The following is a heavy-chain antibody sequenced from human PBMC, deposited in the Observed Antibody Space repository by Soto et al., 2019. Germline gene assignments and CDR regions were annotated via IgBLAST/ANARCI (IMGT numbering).Heavy chain of an antibody. CDR1: GYTFTSYD. V-gene: IGHV1-8*01. Sequence: ASVKVSCKASGYTFTSYDINWVRQATGQGLEWMGWMNPNSGNTGYAQKFQGRVTMTRNTSISTAYMELSSLRSEDTAVYYCARVRGARGGGSQKEFDYWGQGTLVTVSS. J-gene: IGHJ4*02. CDR3: ARVRGARGGGSQKEFDY. D-gene: IGHD2-15*01. CDR2: MNPNSGNT.